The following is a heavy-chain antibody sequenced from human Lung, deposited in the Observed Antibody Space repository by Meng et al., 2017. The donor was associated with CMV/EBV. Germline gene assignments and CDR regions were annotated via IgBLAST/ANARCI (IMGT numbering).Heavy chain of an antibody. V-gene: IGHV4-59*01. Sequence: SETLSLXCPVPGGSISSYYWSWIRQPPGKGLEWIGYIYYSGSTNYNPSLKSRVTISVDTSKNQFSLKLSSVTAADTAVYYCARNSPAAPHYYYYGMHVWGQGTTVTVSS. CDR2: IYYSGST. CDR3: ARNSPAAPHYYYYGMHV. CDR1: GGSISSYY. D-gene: IGHD2-15*01. J-gene: IGHJ6*02.